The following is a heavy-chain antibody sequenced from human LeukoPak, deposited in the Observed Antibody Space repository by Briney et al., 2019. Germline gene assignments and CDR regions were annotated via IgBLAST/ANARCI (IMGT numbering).Heavy chain of an antibody. D-gene: IGHD3-22*01. CDR1: GFTVSSNY. CDR2: ISGSGGST. Sequence: PGGSLRLSCAASGFTVSSNYMSWVRQAPGKGLEWVSAISGSGGSTYYADSVKGRFTISRDNSKNTLYLQMNSLRAEDTAVYYCAKISYYDSSGYANFDYWSQGTLVTVSS. J-gene: IGHJ4*02. CDR3: AKISYYDSSGYANFDY. V-gene: IGHV3-23*01.